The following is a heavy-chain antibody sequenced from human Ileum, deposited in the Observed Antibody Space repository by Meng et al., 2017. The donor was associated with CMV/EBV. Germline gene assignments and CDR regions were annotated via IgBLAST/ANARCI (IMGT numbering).Heavy chain of an antibody. CDR2: IRSDDRDK. J-gene: IGHJ3*02. V-gene: IGHV3-30*02. Sequence: GESLKISCAASAFTFSRSGMHWVRQAPGKGLEWVAFIRSDDRDKYYADSVKGRFTISRDNAKNSLYLHMNSLRAGDTAIYYCVRGGGHSYPFNAFDIWGQGTKVTVSS. D-gene: IGHD5-18*01. CDR3: VRGGGHSYPFNAFDI. CDR1: AFTFSRSG.